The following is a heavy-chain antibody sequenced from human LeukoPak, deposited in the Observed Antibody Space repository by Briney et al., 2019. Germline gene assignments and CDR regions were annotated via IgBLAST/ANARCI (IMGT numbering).Heavy chain of an antibody. D-gene: IGHD3-22*01. J-gene: IGHJ4*02. Sequence: GGSLRLSCAASGFTFSSYSMNWVRQAPGKGLEWVSYISSSSSTIYYADSVKGRFTISRDNAKNSLYLQMNSLRAEDTAVYYCARVEAYYYDGSGYYPLDYWGQGTLVTVSS. V-gene: IGHV3-48*01. CDR2: ISSSSSTI. CDR1: GFTFSSYS. CDR3: ARVEAYYYDGSGYYPLDY.